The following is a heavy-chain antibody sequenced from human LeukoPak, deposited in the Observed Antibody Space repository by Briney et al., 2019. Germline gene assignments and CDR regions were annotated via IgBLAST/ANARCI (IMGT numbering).Heavy chain of an antibody. V-gene: IGHV4-31*03. CDR1: GGSISSGGYY. D-gene: IGHD3-10*01. Sequence: PSQTLSLTCTVSGGSISSGGYYWSWIRQHPGKGLEWTGYIYYSGSTYYNPSLKSRVTISVDTSKNRFSLKLSSVTAADTAVYYCAREAVTMVRGVIITYYFDYWGQGTLVTVSS. CDR3: AREAVTMVRGVIITYYFDY. J-gene: IGHJ4*02. CDR2: IYYSGST.